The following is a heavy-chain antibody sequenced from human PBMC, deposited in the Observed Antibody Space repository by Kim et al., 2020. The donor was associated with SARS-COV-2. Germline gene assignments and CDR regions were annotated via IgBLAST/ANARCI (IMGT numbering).Heavy chain of an antibody. CDR1: GFTFTSSA. CDR2: IVVGSGNT. J-gene: IGHJ3*02. CDR3: AGVVVTRGAFDI. D-gene: IGHD3-22*01. V-gene: IGHV1-58*01. Sequence: SVKVSCKASGFTFTSSAVQWVRQARGQRLEWIGWIVVGSGNTNYAQKFQERVTITRDMSTSTAYMELSSLRSEDTAVYYCAGVVVTRGAFDIWGQGTMVTVSS.